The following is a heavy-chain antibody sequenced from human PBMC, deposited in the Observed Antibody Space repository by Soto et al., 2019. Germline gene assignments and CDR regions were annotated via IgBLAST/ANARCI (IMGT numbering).Heavy chain of an antibody. D-gene: IGHD3-10*01. Sequence: GGSLRLSCRASGFTFDDYAMSWVRQAPGKGREWVGVIRSKAYGGTTEYAASVRGRFTISRDDSKSFAYLQMNSLKTEDTAVYFCARDGDYFVSGTYGYLDYWGLGTLVTVSS. CDR1: GFTFDDYA. V-gene: IGHV3-49*04. CDR2: IRSKAYGGTT. CDR3: ARDGDYFVSGTYGYLDY. J-gene: IGHJ4*02.